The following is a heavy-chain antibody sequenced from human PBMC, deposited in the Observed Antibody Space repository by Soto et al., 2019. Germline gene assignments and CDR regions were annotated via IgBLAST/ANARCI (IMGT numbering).Heavy chain of an antibody. CDR2: ISSSSYI. CDR1: GFTFSSYS. V-gene: IGHV3-21*01. Sequence: LRLSCAASGFTFSSYSMNWVRQAPGKGLEWVSSISSSSYIYYADSVKGRFTISRDNAKNSLYLQMNSLRAEDTAVYYCARVRRQGYDSSGYPSGDIWGQGTMVTVSS. CDR3: ARVRRQGYDSSGYPSGDI. J-gene: IGHJ3*02. D-gene: IGHD3-22*01.